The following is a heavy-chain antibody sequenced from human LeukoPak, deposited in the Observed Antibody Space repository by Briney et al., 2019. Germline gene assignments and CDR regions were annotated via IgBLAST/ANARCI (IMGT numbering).Heavy chain of an antibody. D-gene: IGHD4-17*01. CDR1: GGSISSYY. CDR3: ARRRTVRNYYYGMDV. CDR2: IYYSGST. Sequence: SETLSLTCTVSGGSISSYYWSWIRQPPGKGLEWIGSIYYSGSTYYNPSLKSRVTISVDTSKNQFSLKLSSVTAADTAVYYCARRRTVRNYYYGMDVWGQGTTVTVSS. V-gene: IGHV4-59*08. J-gene: IGHJ6*02.